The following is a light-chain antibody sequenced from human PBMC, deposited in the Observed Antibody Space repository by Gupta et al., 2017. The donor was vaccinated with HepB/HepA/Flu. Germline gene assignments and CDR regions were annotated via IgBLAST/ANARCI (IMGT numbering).Light chain of an antibody. CDR3: GTWDSSLSAYVV. CDR2: ENN. CDR1: SSNIGNNY. V-gene: IGLV1-51*02. Sequence: QSVLPQPPSVSAAPVQKVTISCSGRSSNIGNNYVSWYQQLPGTAPKLLIYENNKRPSGIPDRFSGSKSGTSATLGITGLQTGDEADYYCGTWDSSLSAYVVFGGGTKLTVL. J-gene: IGLJ2*01.